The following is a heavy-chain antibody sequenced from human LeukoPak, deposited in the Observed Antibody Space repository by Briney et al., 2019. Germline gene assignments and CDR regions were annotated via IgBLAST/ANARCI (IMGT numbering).Heavy chain of an antibody. CDR2: ISGSGGST. Sequence: GGSLRLSCAASGFTFSSYAMSWVRQAPGKGLEWVSAISGSGGSTYYADSVRGRFTISRDNSKNTLYLQMNSLRDEDTAVYYCAKDGRYCSSTSCKKDDYWGQGILVTVSS. J-gene: IGHJ4*02. V-gene: IGHV3-23*01. CDR1: GFTFSSYA. CDR3: AKDGRYCSSTSCKKDDY. D-gene: IGHD2-2*01.